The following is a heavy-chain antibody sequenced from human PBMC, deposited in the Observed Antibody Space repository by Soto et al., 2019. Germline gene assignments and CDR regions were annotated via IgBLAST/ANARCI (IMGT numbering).Heavy chain of an antibody. J-gene: IGHJ3*02. CDR2: MNPNSGNT. D-gene: IGHD3-3*01. V-gene: IGHV1-8*01. Sequence: ASVKVSCKASGYTFTSYDINWVRQATGQGLEWMGWMNPNSGNTGYAQKFQGRVTMTRNTSISTAYMELSSLRSEDTAVYYCARGPITIFGVVIIPYELNAFDIWGQGTMVTVSS. CDR1: GYTFTSYD. CDR3: ARGPITIFGVVIIPYELNAFDI.